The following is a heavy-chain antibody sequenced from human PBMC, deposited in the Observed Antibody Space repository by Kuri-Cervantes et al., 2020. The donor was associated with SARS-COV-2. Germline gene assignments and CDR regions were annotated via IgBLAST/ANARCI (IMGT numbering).Heavy chain of an antibody. CDR1: GGSFSGYY. J-gene: IGHJ3*02. CDR2: INHSGST. CDR3: ARHLGSSSWYRRYAFDI. V-gene: IGHV4-34*01. Sequence: SETLSLTCAVYGGSFSGYYWSWIRQPPGKGLEWIGEINHSGSTNYNPSLKSRVTISVDTSKNQFSLKLSSVTAADTAVYYCARHLGSSSWYRRYAFDIWGQGTRVTVSS. D-gene: IGHD6-13*01.